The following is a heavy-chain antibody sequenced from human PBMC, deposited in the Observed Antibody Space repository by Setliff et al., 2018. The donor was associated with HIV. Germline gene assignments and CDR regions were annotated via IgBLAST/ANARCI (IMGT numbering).Heavy chain of an antibody. V-gene: IGHV4-38-2*01. CDR1: GYSISSGYY. J-gene: IGHJ4*02. CDR2: IYHSGST. D-gene: IGHD6-19*01. Sequence: SETLSLTCAVSGYSISSGYYWGWIRQPPGKGLEWIGNIYHSGSTYYNPSLKSRVTISVDTSKNQFSLKLSSVTAADTAVYYCTSLEPYSSGWFFDYWGQGTLVTVSS. CDR3: TSLEPYSSGWFFDY.